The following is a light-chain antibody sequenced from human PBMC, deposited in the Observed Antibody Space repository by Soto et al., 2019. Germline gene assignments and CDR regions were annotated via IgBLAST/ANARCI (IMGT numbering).Light chain of an antibody. CDR2: DAS. V-gene: IGKV1-8*01. CDR1: QGIGNN. CDR3: QHYYSHPST. J-gene: IGKJ1*01. Sequence: AIRMTQSPSSFSASTGDRVTITCRASQGIGNNLAWYQRKPGRAPKLLISDASTLQIGVPSRFSGSGSGTTFTLTINSMQSEDFAIYYCQHYYSHPSTFGQGTSVEIK.